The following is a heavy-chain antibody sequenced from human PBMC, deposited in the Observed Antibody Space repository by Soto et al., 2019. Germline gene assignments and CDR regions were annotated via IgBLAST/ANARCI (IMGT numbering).Heavy chain of an antibody. D-gene: IGHD6-13*01. CDR2: ISSNGGST. CDR3: ARYSNSVADY. J-gene: IGHJ4*02. CDR1: GFTFSNYA. V-gene: IGHV3-64*01. Sequence: EVQLVESGGGLVQPGGSLRLSCAASGFTFSNYAMHWVRQAPGKGLEYVSAISSNGGSTYYANSVKGRFTISRDNSKNTLYLQMGSLRAEDMAVYYCARYSNSVADYWGQGTPVTVSS.